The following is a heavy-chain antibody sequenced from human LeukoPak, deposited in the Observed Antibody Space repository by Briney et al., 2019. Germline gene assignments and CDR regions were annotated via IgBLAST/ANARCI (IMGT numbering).Heavy chain of an antibody. Sequence: ASVKVSCKASGYTFTSYGISWVRQAPGQGREWTGWISAYNGNTNYAQKLQGRVTMTTDSSTSTAYMELRSLRSDDTAVYYCARDGVDTSNWFDPWGQGTLVTVSS. D-gene: IGHD5-18*01. CDR3: ARDGVDTSNWFDP. J-gene: IGHJ5*02. CDR2: ISAYNGNT. V-gene: IGHV1-18*01. CDR1: GYTFTSYG.